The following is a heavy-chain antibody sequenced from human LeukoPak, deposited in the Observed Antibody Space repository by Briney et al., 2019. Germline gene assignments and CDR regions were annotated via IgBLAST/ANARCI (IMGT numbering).Heavy chain of an antibody. CDR2: IYSDGNV. Sequence: SETLSLTCTVSGGSISSSSYSWGWIRQPAGKGLQWIGRIYSDGNVKYNPSLKSRVTMSVDTSKNQFSLKMTSVTAADTAVYFCARGSPTYFTTWDFDYWGQGILVTVYS. J-gene: IGHJ4*02. D-gene: IGHD2-21*01. CDR1: GGSISSSSYS. CDR3: ARGSPTYFTTWDFDY. V-gene: IGHV4-61*02.